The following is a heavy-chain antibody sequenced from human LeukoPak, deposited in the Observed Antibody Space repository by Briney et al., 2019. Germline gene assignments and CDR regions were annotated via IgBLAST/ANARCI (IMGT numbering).Heavy chain of an antibody. D-gene: IGHD1-26*01. V-gene: IGHV3-23*01. CDR1: GFTFSSYA. CDR3: AKDSGSYFGPNDAFDI. Sequence: PGGSLRLSCAASGFTFSSYAMNWVRQAPGEGLEWVSVISGSGSTTYYADSVKGRFTISRDNSKNTLSLQMNSLRAEDTAVYYCAKDSGSYFGPNDAFDIWGQGTMVTVSS. CDR2: ISGSGSTT. J-gene: IGHJ3*02.